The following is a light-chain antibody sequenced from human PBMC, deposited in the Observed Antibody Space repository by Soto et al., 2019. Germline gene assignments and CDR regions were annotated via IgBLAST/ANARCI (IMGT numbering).Light chain of an antibody. J-gene: IGKJ1*01. CDR2: KAS. Sequence: DIQMTQSPSTLSASVGDRVTITCRASQNINTWLAWYQQKPGKAPKLLIHKASSLQSGVPSRFSGSGSGTEFTLTISSLDPDDFATYYCQQYNGCGRFGQGTKVDIK. V-gene: IGKV1-5*03. CDR3: QQYNGCGR. CDR1: QNINTW.